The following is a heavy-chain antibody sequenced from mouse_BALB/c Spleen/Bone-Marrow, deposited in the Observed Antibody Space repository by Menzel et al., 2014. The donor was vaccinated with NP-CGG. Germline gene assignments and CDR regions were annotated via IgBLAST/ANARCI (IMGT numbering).Heavy chain of an antibody. CDR2: INPKNGGT. V-gene: IGHV1-18*01. J-gene: IGHJ3*01. CDR1: GYTFTEYT. D-gene: IGHD1-1*02. Sequence: VQLQQSGPELVKPGASVKISCKTSGYTFTEYTIYWVKQSHGKSLEWIGGINPKNGGTTYKQKFKGKATLTVDKSSSTAYMELRSLTSEDSAVYYCARDWYYYGSSSSWFAHWGQGTLVTVSA. CDR3: ARDWYYYGSSSSWFAH.